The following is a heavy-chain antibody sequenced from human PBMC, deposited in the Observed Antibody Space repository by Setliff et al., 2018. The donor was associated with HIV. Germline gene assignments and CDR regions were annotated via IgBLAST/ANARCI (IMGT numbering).Heavy chain of an antibody. D-gene: IGHD5-18*01. CDR1: GGSIGSSDYY. J-gene: IGHJ5*02. Sequence: TLSLTCPVSGGSIGSSDYYWGWIRQPPGKGLEWIGSIFYTGRTTYNPSLRSRVTISLDTSKTQFSLSLTSVTAADTAMYYCARRGKTENSYVLNWFDPWGQGILVTVSS. CDR3: ARRGKTENSYVLNWFDP. CDR2: IFYTGRT. V-gene: IGHV4-39*07.